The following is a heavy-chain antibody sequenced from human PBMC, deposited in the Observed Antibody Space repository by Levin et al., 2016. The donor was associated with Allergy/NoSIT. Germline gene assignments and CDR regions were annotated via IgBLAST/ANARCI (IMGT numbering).Heavy chain of an antibody. V-gene: IGHV3-30-3*01. CDR3: ARAYYDFWSGYYLQEITLVVPEQDYYMDV. D-gene: IGHD3-3*01. CDR2: ISYDGSNK. J-gene: IGHJ6*03. Sequence: WIRQPPGKGLEWVAVISYDGSNKYYADSVKGRFTISRDNSKNTLYLQMNSLRAEDTAVYYCARAYYDFWSGYYLQEITLVVPEQDYYMDVWGKGTTVTVSS.